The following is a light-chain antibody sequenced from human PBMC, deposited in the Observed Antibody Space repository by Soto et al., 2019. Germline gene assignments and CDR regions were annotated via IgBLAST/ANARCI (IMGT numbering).Light chain of an antibody. CDR1: QTISRY. CDR2: LAS. J-gene: IGKJ2*01. Sequence: DIQMTQSPSSLSASVGDRVTMTCRASQTISRYLNWYQQKPGKAPKLLIYLASSLQSGFPSRFGGSESGTDFTLTSTSLQPEDFETYYCQQTYSPPYIFDQGTKLEFK. CDR3: QQTYSPPYI. V-gene: IGKV1-39*01.